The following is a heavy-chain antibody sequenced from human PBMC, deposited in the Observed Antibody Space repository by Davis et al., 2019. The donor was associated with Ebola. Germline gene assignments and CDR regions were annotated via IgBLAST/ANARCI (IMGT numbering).Heavy chain of an antibody. V-gene: IGHV3-9*01. CDR1: GFTFDDYA. CDR2: ISWNSGSI. Sequence: PGGSLRLSCAASGFTFDDYAMHWVRQAPGKGLEWVSGISWNSGSIGYADSVKGRFTISRDNAKNSLYLQMNSLRAEDTALYYCAKDRYSRSSGWYPGHYWGQGTLVTVSS. CDR3: AKDRYSRSSGWYPGHY. J-gene: IGHJ4*02. D-gene: IGHD6-19*01.